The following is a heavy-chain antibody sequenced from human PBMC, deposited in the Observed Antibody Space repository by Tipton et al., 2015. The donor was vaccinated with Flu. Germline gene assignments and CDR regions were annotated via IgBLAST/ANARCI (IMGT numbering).Heavy chain of an antibody. CDR1: GYTFTGYY. V-gene: IGHV1-2*06. CDR3: AREGYYDSSGYYLNWFDP. Sequence: QLVQSGAEVKKPGASVKVSCKASGYTFTGYYMHWVRQAPGQGLEWMGRIDSNSGGTNYAQKFQGRVTMTRDTSISTAYMELSRLRSDDTAVYYCAREGYYDSSGYYLNWFDPWGQGTLVTVSS. D-gene: IGHD3-22*01. J-gene: IGHJ5*02. CDR2: IDSNSGGT.